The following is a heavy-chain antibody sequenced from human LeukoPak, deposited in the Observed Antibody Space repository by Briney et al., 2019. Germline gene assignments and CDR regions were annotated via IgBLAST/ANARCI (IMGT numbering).Heavy chain of an antibody. J-gene: IGHJ4*02. D-gene: IGHD3-3*01. CDR3: ARGLDLWSGYHFDF. CDR1: GGSINSDGYF. V-gene: IGHV4-61*02. CDR2: IYSTGST. Sequence: SETLSLTCTVSGGSINSDGYFWSWIRQPAGKGLEWIGRIYSTGSTTYNPSLRSRVTISLDTSKNQFSLRLSSVTAADTAVYSCARGLDLWSGYHFDFWGQGILGTVSS.